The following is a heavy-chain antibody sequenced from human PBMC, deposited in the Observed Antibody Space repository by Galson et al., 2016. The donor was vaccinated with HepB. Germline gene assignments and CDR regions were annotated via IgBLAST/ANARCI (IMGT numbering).Heavy chain of an antibody. J-gene: IGHJ4*02. D-gene: IGHD5-18*01. Sequence: SLRLSCAASGSTFSRAWMNWVRQAPGKGLEWVGRIKSYTDGGTTEYAAPMKGRFTLSRDESNNRLYLQMNSLKTEDTAVYYCTTSSTRGYTYGPSAYWGRGTLVAVSS. V-gene: IGHV3-15*01. CDR3: TTSSTRGYTYGPSAY. CDR1: GSTFSRAW. CDR2: IKSYTDGGTT.